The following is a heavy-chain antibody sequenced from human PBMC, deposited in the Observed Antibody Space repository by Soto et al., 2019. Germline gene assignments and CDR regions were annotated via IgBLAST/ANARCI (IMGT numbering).Heavy chain of an antibody. V-gene: IGHV1-2*02. CDR2: INPNSGGT. Sequence: ASVKVSCKASGYTFTGYYMHWVRQAPGQGLEWRGWINPNSGGTNYAQKFQGRVTMTRDTSISTAYMELSRLRSDDTAVYYCARGGSSSWYGSGGAFDIWGQGTMVTVSS. CDR1: GYTFTGYY. CDR3: ARGGSSSWYGSGGAFDI. D-gene: IGHD6-13*01. J-gene: IGHJ3*02.